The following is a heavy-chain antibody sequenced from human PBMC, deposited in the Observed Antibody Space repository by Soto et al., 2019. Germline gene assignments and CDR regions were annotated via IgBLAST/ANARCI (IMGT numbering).Heavy chain of an antibody. CDR3: AKSNTAMGGGDWLYP. Sequence: PGGSLRLSCAASGFTFSSYAMHWVRQAPGKGLEWVAVISYDGSNKYYADSVKGRFTISRDNSKNTLYLQMNSLRAEDTAVYYCAKSNTAMGGGDWLYPWGQGTLVTVSS. J-gene: IGHJ5*02. CDR2: ISYDGSNK. CDR1: GFTFSSYA. D-gene: IGHD5-18*01. V-gene: IGHV3-30-3*01.